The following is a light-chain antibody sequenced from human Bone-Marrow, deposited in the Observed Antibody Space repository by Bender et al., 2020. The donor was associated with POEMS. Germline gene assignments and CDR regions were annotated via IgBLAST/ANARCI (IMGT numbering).Light chain of an antibody. CDR2: DDT. J-gene: IGLJ1*01. Sequence: SALTQPASVSGSPGQSITISCTGTSSDVGGYNYGSWYRQHPGKAPTLMIHDDTYRPSEVSNRFSGSKSGNTASLTISGLQAEDEADYYCSSYSSTSTPYVFGTGTKVTVL. V-gene: IGLV2-14*03. CDR3: SSYSSTSTPYV. CDR1: SSDVGGYNY.